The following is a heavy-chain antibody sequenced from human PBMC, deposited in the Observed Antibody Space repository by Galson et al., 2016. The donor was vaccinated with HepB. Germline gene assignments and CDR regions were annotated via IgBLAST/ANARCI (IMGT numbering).Heavy chain of an antibody. CDR2: IRFDGSNQ. D-gene: IGHD3/OR15-3a*01. CDR3: ARDPEKGGLWFFDL. J-gene: IGHJ2*01. V-gene: IGHV3-33*01. Sequence: SMRISCAASGFTFSSYGIHWVRQAPGKGAEWVALIRFDGSNQYYADSVTGRFSISRDNSKNTLYLQMNSLRADDTAVYYCARDPEKGGLWFFDLWGRGTLVTVSS. CDR1: GFTFSSYG.